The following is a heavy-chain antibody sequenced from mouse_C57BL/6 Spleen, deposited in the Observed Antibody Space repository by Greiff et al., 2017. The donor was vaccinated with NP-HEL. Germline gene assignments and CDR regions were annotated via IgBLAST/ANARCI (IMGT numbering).Heavy chain of an antibody. V-gene: IGHV14-4*01. D-gene: IGHD2-1*01. CDR2: IDPENGDT. CDR1: GFTFNDDY. Sequence: VQLQQSGAELVRPGASVKLSCTASGFTFNDDYMHWVKQRPEQGLEWIGWIDPENGDTEYASKFQGKATITADTSSNTAYLQLSSLTSEDTAVYYCTTYSYYAMDYWGQGTSVTVSS. J-gene: IGHJ4*01. CDR3: TTYSYYAMDY.